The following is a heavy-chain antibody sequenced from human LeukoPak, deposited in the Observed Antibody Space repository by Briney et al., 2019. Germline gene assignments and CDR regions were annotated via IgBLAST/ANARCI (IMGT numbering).Heavy chain of an antibody. D-gene: IGHD4-17*01. J-gene: IGHJ4*02. V-gene: IGHV3-49*04. CDR3: TRGNDYGDPYYFDY. CDR2: IRSKAYGGTT. CDR1: GXTFGDYA. Sequence: GGSLRLSCTASGXTFGDYAMSWVRQAPGKGLEWVGFIRSKAYGGTTEYAASVKGRFTISRDDSKSIAYLQMNSLKTEDTAVYYCTRGNDYGDPYYFDYWGQGTLVTVSS.